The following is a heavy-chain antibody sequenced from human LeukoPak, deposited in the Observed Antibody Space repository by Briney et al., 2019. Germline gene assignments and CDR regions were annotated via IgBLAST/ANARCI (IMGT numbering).Heavy chain of an antibody. J-gene: IGHJ6*02. D-gene: IGHD2-15*01. Sequence: SETLSLTCTVSGGSLSSSSYYWGWIRQPPGKGREWIGSIYYSGSTYYNPSLKSRVTISVDTSKNQSSLKLSSVTAADTAVYYCARHRLDCSGGSCYSKSYYYGMDVWGQGTTVTVSS. CDR1: GGSLSSSSYY. CDR3: ARHRLDCSGGSCYSKSYYYGMDV. CDR2: IYYSGST. V-gene: IGHV4-39*01.